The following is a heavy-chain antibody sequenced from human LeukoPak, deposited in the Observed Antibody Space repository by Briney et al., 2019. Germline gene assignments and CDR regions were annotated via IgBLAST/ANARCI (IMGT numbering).Heavy chain of an antibody. Sequence: GGSLRLSCAASGFTVSSNYMSWVRQAPGKGLEWVSDIYSGGITYYADFLKGRFTISRDNSKNTLYLQMNSRRAEDTSGYYFARDLRSLEWLPRDYYYYMDVWGKGTTVSVSS. CDR2: IYSGGIT. V-gene: IGHV3-66*01. D-gene: IGHD3-3*01. CDR3: ARDLRSLEWLPRDYYYYMDV. CDR1: GFTVSSNY. J-gene: IGHJ6*03.